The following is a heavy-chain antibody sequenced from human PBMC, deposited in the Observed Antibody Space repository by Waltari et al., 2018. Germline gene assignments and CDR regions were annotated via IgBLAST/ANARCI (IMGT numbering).Heavy chain of an antibody. CDR1: GFTVSNNY. V-gene: IGHV3-53*01. J-gene: IGHJ3*02. Sequence: EVQLVESGGGLIQTGGSLRLSCAASGFTVSNNYMNWLRQAPGKGLEWVLVIYGGGGTYYADSVKGRFTISRDDSKNTLHLQMHSLRPEDTAVYYCARGLGNFDIWGQGTMVTVSS. CDR2: IYGGGGT. D-gene: IGHD3-10*01. CDR3: ARGLGNFDI.